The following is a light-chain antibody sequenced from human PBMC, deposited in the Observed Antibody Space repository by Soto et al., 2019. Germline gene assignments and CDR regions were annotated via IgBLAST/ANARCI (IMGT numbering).Light chain of an antibody. CDR2: DAS. J-gene: IGKJ4*01. CDR3: QHYYSSPLT. Sequence: TMSGSVGDRVTITCRASQSISSWLAWYQQKPGKAPKLLIYDASSLESGVPSRFSGSGSGTEFTLTISSLQAEDVAVYYCQHYYSSPLTFGGGTKV. V-gene: IGKV1-5*01. CDR1: QSISSW.